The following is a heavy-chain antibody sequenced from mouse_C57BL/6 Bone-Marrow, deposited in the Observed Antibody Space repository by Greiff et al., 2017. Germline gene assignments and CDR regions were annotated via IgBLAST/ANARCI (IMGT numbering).Heavy chain of an antibody. J-gene: IGHJ4*01. CDR3: ASWDYGYYAMDY. V-gene: IGHV1-81*01. Sequence: VQLQQSGAELARPGASVKLSCKASGYTFTSYGISWVKQRTGQGLEWIGEIYPRSGNTYYNEKFKGKATLTADKSSSTAYMELRSLTSEDSADYFCASWDYGYYAMDYGGQGTSVTVSS. CDR2: IYPRSGNT. CDR1: GYTFTSYG. D-gene: IGHD2-4*01.